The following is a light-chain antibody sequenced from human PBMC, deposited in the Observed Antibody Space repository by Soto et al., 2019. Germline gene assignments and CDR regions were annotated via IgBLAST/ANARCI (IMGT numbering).Light chain of an antibody. J-gene: IGLJ2*01. V-gene: IGLV2-23*03. CDR1: NSDVGKYNL. Sequence: QSALTQSASVSGSPGQSITISCTGTNSDVGKYNLVSGYHQHPDKAPKLIIYEGSKRPSGVSNRFSGSKSGNTASLTISGLQAEDEADYYCCSYAGSSTFVVFGGGTKLTVL. CDR3: CSYAGSSTFVV. CDR2: EGS.